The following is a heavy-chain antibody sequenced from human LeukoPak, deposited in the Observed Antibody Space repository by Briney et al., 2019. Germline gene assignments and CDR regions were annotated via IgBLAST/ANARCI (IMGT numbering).Heavy chain of an antibody. Sequence: SETLSLTCTVSGGSISSSSYYWGWIRQPPGKGLEWIGSIYYSGSTYYNPSLKSRVTISVDTSKNQFSLKLSSVTAADTAVYYCARAPIAARNKGLRSTMVRGVTNFDYWGQGTLVTVSS. CDR1: GGSISSSSYY. D-gene: IGHD3-10*01. J-gene: IGHJ4*02. CDR2: IYYSGST. CDR3: ARAPIAARNKGLRSTMVRGVTNFDY. V-gene: IGHV4-39*07.